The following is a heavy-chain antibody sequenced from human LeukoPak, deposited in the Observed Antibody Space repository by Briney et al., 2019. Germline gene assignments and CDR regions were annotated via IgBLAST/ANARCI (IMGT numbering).Heavy chain of an antibody. CDR1: GYTFTSYD. CDR3: ARVLSSEYYYYYMDV. D-gene: IGHD3-10*01. Sequence: ASVKVSCKASGYTFTSYDINWVRQATGQGLEWMGWMNPNSGNTGYAQKFQGRVTITRNTSISTAYMELSSLRSEDTAVYYCARVLSSEYYYYYMDVWGKGTTVTVSS. CDR2: MNPNSGNT. V-gene: IGHV1-8*03. J-gene: IGHJ6*03.